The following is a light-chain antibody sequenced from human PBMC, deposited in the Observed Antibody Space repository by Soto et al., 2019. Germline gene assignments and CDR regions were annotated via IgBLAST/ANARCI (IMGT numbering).Light chain of an antibody. Sequence: DIQMTQSPSSLSASVGDRVTITCRASQSISSYLSWYQQKPGKAPKLLINVASTLQSGVPSRFSGSGSGTDFTLAISSLQPEDFAVYYCRQYGRSLGFAFGGGTKVDIK. V-gene: IGKV1-39*01. CDR3: RQYGRSLGFA. CDR2: VAS. J-gene: IGKJ4*01. CDR1: QSISSY.